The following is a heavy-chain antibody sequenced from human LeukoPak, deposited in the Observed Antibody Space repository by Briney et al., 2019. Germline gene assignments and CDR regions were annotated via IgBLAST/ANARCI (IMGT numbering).Heavy chain of an antibody. CDR1: GYTFTSYY. CDR2: MNPNSGNT. Sequence: ASVKVSCKASGYTFTSYYINWVRQATGQGLEWMGWMNPNSGNTGYAQKFQGRVTMTRNTSISTAYMELSSLRSEDTAVYYCARDFRVREAFDIWGQGTMVTVSS. J-gene: IGHJ3*02. D-gene: IGHD2/OR15-2a*01. V-gene: IGHV1-8*01. CDR3: ARDFRVREAFDI.